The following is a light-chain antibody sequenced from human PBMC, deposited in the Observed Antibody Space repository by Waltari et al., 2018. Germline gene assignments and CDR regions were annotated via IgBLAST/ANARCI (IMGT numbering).Light chain of an antibody. J-gene: IGLJ2*01. CDR1: KLGDKY. CDR2: QDY. CDR3: QAWDTSTYHVV. Sequence: SYELTQPPSVSVSPGQTANITCSGDKLGDKYACWYQQKPGQSPVLVIYQDYKRPSGVPERFSGSNSGNTATLTVSVTQAMDEADYYCQAWDTSTYHVVFGGGTKLTVL. V-gene: IGLV3-1*01.